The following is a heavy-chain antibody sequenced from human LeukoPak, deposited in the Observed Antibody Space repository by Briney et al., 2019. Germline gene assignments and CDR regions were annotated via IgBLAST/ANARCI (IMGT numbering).Heavy chain of an antibody. CDR3: ARVGRVINPSYYYYYMDV. Sequence: GASVKVSCKASGYTFTSYDINWVRQATGQGLEWMGWMNPNSGNTGYAQKFQGRVTITRNTSISTAYMELSSLRSEDTAVYYCARVGRVINPSYYYYYMDVWGKGTTVTVSS. V-gene: IGHV1-8*03. CDR1: GYTFTSYD. D-gene: IGHD3-22*01. J-gene: IGHJ6*03. CDR2: MNPNSGNT.